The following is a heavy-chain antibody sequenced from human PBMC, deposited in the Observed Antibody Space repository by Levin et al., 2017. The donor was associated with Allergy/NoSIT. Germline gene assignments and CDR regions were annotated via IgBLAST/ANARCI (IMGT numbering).Heavy chain of an antibody. CDR1: GDRGTREG. V-gene: IGHV5-51*01. CDR3: ARPSKRGDFDY. CDR2: LSPFSSAP. J-gene: IGHJ4*02. D-gene: IGHD3-10*01. Sequence: GASLPLSCKGEGDRGTREGRGGGRKRRGPFLSFLFLLSPFSSAPRSSPSFQGQVTISADKSISTAYLQWSSLKASDTAMYYCARPSKRGDFDYWGQGTLVTVSS.